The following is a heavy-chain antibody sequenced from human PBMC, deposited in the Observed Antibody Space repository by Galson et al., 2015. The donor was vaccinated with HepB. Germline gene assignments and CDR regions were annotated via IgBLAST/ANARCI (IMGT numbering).Heavy chain of an antibody. V-gene: IGHV3-30-3*01. CDR1: GFTFSSYA. CDR2: ISYDGSNK. CDR3: ARASVGATTFFAFDI. Sequence: SLRLSCAASGFTFSSYAMHWVRQAPGKGLEWVAVISYDGSNKYYADSVKGRFTISRDNSKNTLYLQINSLRAEETAVYYCARASVGATTFFAFDIWGQGTMVTVSS. J-gene: IGHJ3*02. D-gene: IGHD1-26*01.